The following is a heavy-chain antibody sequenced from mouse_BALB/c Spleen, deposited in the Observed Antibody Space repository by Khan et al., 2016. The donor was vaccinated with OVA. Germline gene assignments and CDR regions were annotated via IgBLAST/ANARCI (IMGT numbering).Heavy chain of an antibody. D-gene: IGHD2-14*01. CDR3: ARSTYRYAFAY. CDR1: GDSITSGY. V-gene: IGHV3-8*02. CDR2: MIHTGYT. Sequence: EVKLLESGPSLVKPSQTLSLTCSVTGDSITSGYWSWIRKFPGNKLEYMGYMIHTGYTDYNPSLKSRLAITRHTSKNQYYLQLNSVTTEDTATYYCARSTYRYAFAYWGQGTLVTVSA. J-gene: IGHJ3*01.